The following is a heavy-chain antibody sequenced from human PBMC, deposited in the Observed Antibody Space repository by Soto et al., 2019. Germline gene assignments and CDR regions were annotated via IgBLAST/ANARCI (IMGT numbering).Heavy chain of an antibody. V-gene: IGHV1-18*01. Sequence: ASVKVSCKASGYTFTSYGISWVRQAPGQGLEWMGWISAYNGNTNYAQKLQGRVTMTTDTSTSTAYMELRSLRSDDTAVYYCASLLRYSSSWYVYYWGQGTLVTVSS. J-gene: IGHJ4*02. CDR1: GYTFTSYG. CDR2: ISAYNGNT. D-gene: IGHD6-13*01. CDR3: ASLLRYSSSWYVYY.